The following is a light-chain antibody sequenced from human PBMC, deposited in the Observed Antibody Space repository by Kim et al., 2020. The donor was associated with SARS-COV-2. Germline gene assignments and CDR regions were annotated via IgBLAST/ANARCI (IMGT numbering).Light chain of an antibody. Sequence: SPGERATLSCRASQSVSSKCLAWYQQKPGQAPRLVIYAASVRATGIPARFSGSGSGTDFTLTIGRLEPEDFAVYYCQQYGSSPGYSFGQGTKLEI. CDR3: QQYGSSPGYS. CDR1: QSVSSKC. CDR2: AAS. J-gene: IGKJ2*03. V-gene: IGKV3-20*01.